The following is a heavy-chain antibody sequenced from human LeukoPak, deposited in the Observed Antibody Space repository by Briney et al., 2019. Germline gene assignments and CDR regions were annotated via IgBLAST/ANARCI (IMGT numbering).Heavy chain of an antibody. CDR1: GFTFSSYW. V-gene: IGHV3-7*01. CDR3: AKWELYSGFYYIDY. J-gene: IGHJ4*02. Sequence: GGSLRLSCAASGFTFSSYWMTWVRQGPGKGLEWVANIKPDGSLIYYVDSVKGRFTISRDNAKNSLYLQMNSLGAEDTAVYYCAKWELYSGFYYIDYWGQGTLATVSS. CDR2: IKPDGSLI. D-gene: IGHD1-26*01.